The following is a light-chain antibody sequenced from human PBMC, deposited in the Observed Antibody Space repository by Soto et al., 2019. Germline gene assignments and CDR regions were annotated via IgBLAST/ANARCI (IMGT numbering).Light chain of an antibody. CDR3: QQYNNWPPRT. J-gene: IGKJ2*01. V-gene: IGKV3-15*01. Sequence: EIVMTQSPVTLSVSPGERATLSCRASQSVSNHLAWYQQKPGQAPRLLIYGASTRAIGIPARFSGSGSGTEFTLTISGLQSVDFAVYYCQQYNNWPPRTFGQGTKLEIK. CDR1: QSVSNH. CDR2: GAS.